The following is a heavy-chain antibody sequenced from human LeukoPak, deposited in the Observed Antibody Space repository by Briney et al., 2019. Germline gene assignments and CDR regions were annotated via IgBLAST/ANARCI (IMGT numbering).Heavy chain of an antibody. CDR1: GFTLRSYA. Sequence: GGSLRLSCAASGFTLRSYAMHWVRQAPGKGLEWVAVISDDGSHKYYADSVKGRFTISRDNSKNTLYLQMNSLRVEDTAVCYCAKEQGCSGGRCYSAIDYWGQGTLVTVSS. J-gene: IGHJ4*02. CDR2: ISDDGSHK. V-gene: IGHV3-30*18. CDR3: AKEQGCSGGRCYSAIDY. D-gene: IGHD2-15*01.